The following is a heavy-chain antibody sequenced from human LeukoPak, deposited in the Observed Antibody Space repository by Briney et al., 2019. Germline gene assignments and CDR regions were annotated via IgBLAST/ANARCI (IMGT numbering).Heavy chain of an antibody. CDR1: GGSFSGYY. D-gene: IGHD3-10*01. J-gene: IGHJ4*02. Sequence: PSETLSLTCAVYGGSFSGYYWSWIRQPPGKGLEWIGEINHSGSTNYNPSLKSRVTISVDTSKNQFSLKLSSVTAADTAVYYCARGNPGVIDYWGQGTLVTVSS. CDR2: INHSGST. CDR3: ARGNPGVIDY. V-gene: IGHV4-34*01.